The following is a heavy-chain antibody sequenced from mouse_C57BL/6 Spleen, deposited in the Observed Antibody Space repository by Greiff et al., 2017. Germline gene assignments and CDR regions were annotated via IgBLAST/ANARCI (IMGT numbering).Heavy chain of an antibody. D-gene: IGHD1-1*01. J-gene: IGHJ3*01. CDR1: GYAFTNYL. V-gene: IGHV1-54*01. CDR2: INPGSGGT. CDR3: ARGGITTGGY. Sequence: QVQLQQSGAELVRPGTSVKVSCKASGYAFTNYLIEWVKQRPGQGLEWIGVINPGSGGTNYNEKFKGKATLTADKSSSTAYMQRSSLTSEDSAVYFGARGGITTGGYWGQGTLVTVSA.